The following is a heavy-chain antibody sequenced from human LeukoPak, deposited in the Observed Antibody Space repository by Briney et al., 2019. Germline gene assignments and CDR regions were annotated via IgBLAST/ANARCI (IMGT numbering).Heavy chain of an antibody. J-gene: IGHJ4*02. CDR1: GGSFSGYY. V-gene: IGHV4-34*01. CDR2: INHSGST. CDR3: ARWTPGYITMVRGVNRGYYFDY. Sequence: SETLSLTCAVYGGSFSGYYWSWIRQPPGKGLEWIGEINHSGSTNYNPSLKSRVTISVDTSKNQFSLKLSSVTAAETAVYYCARWTPGYITMVRGVNRGYYFDYWGQGTLVTVSS. D-gene: IGHD3-10*01.